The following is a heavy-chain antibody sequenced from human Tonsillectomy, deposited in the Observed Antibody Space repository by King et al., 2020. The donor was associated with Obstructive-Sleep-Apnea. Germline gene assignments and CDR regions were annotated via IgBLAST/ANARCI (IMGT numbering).Heavy chain of an antibody. Sequence: VQLVESGGGLVKPGGSLRLSCAASGFSFSNAWMSWVRQAPGKGLEWVGRIKSKTDGGTTDYAAPVKGRFTISRDNSKNTLYLQMNSLKTEDTAVYYCTTVGDYGTEFDYWGQGTLVTVSS. CDR1: GFSFSNAW. J-gene: IGHJ4*02. CDR3: TTVGDYGTEFDY. D-gene: IGHD4-17*01. CDR2: IKSKTDGGTT. V-gene: IGHV3-15*01.